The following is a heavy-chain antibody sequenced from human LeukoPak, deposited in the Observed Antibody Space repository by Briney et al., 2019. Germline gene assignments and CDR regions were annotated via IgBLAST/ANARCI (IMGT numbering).Heavy chain of an antibody. Sequence: GGSLRLSCAASGFTFSSYGMHWVRQAPGKGLEWVAVISYDGSNKYYADSVKGRFTISRDNSKNTLYLQMNSLRAEDTAVYYCAKTKLGVIHWDYYYYYVDVWGKGTTVTVSS. J-gene: IGHJ6*03. CDR3: AKTKLGVIHWDYYYYYVDV. CDR1: GFTFSSYG. CDR2: ISYDGSNK. D-gene: IGHD3-10*01. V-gene: IGHV3-30*18.